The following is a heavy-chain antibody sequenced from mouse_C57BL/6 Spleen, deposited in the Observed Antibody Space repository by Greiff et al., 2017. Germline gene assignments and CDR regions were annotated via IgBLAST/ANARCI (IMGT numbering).Heavy chain of an antibody. CDR3: ARGLITTVVESAMDY. V-gene: IGHV5-17*01. CDR1: GFTFSDYG. CDR2: ISSGSSTI. D-gene: IGHD1-1*01. Sequence: EVQVVESGGGLVKPGGSLKLSCAASGFTFSDYGMHWVRQAPEKGLEWVAYISSGSSTIYYADTVKGRFTISRDNAKNTLFLQMTSLRSEDTAMYYCARGLITTVVESAMDYWGQGTSVTVSS. J-gene: IGHJ4*01.